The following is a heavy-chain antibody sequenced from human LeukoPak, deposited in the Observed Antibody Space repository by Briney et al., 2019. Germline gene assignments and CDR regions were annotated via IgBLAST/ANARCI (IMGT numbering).Heavy chain of an antibody. D-gene: IGHD6-19*01. Sequence: GASVKVSCKASGYTFTSYDINWVRQATGQGPEWMGWMNPNSGNTGYAQKFQGRVTMTRNTSISTAYMELSSLRSEDTAVYYCARALIAVAGADFDYWGQGTLVTVSS. V-gene: IGHV1-8*01. J-gene: IGHJ4*02. CDR1: GYTFTSYD. CDR2: MNPNSGNT. CDR3: ARALIAVAGADFDY.